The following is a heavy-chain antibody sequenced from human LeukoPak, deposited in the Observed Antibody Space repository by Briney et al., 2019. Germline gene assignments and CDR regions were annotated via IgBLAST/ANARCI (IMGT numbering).Heavy chain of an antibody. CDR1: GGSFSGYY. Sequence: SETLSLTCAVYGGSFSGYYWSWIRQPPGKGPEWIGEINHSGSTNYNPSLKSRVTISVDTSKNQFSLKLSSVTAADTAVYYCARLRHGYCSSTSCYRDAFDIWGQGTMVTVSS. V-gene: IGHV4-34*01. CDR3: ARLRHGYCSSTSCYRDAFDI. J-gene: IGHJ3*02. D-gene: IGHD2-2*01. CDR2: INHSGST.